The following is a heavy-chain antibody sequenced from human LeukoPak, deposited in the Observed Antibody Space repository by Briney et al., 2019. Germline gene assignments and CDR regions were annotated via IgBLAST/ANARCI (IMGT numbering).Heavy chain of an antibody. D-gene: IGHD3-22*01. CDR2: ISGSGGST. CDR3: AANSSGYYYYY. J-gene: IGHJ4*02. CDR1: GFTFSSYA. V-gene: IGHV3-23*01. Sequence: PGGSLRLSCAASGFTFSSYAMSWVRQAPGKGLEWVSAISGSGGSTYYADSVRGRFTISRDDSKNTLYLQMSSLRAEDTAVYYCAANSSGYYYYYWGPGTLVTVSS.